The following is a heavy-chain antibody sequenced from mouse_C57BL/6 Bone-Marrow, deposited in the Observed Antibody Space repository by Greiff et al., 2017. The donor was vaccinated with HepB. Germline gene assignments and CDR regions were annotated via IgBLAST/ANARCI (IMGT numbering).Heavy chain of an antibody. J-gene: IGHJ2*01. CDR1: GYTFTSYW. V-gene: IGHV1-69*01. CDR2: IDPSDSYT. Sequence: VQLQQPGAELVMPGASVKLSCKASGYTFTSYWMHWVKQRPGQGLEWIGEIDPSDSYTNYNQKFKGKSTLTVDKSSSTAYMQLSSLTSEDSAVYYCARRREYYFDYWGQGTTLTVSS. CDR3: ARRREYYFDY.